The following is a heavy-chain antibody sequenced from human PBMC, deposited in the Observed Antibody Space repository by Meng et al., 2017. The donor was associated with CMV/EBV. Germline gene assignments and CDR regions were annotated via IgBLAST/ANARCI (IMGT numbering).Heavy chain of an antibody. CDR2: ISAYNDNT. CDR1: GYTLTSYG. V-gene: IGHV1-18*01. Sequence: QVLLVRSGAEVKEHWASMKVSCKASGYTLTSYGISWVPNAPEQGREGMGWISAYNDNTNNAPKLQGKVTRTKDTSTSTAYMELRSLRSDDTAVYYCARVGGGNWFDPWGQGTLVTVSS. CDR3: ARVGGGNWFDP. D-gene: IGHD3-16*01. J-gene: IGHJ5*02.